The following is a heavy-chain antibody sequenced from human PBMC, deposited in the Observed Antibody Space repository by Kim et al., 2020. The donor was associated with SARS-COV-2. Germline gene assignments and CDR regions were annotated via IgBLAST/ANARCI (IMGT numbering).Heavy chain of an antibody. Sequence: GGSLRLSCAASGFTFSRYWMHWVRQAPGKGLEWVSRMNSDGSTIQYAGSAEGRFTISRDNARYTLYLHMHSLRAEDTALYYCVVTTVAGATAELDSWG. D-gene: IGHD1-26*01. J-gene: IGHJ5*01. CDR2: MNSDGSTI. CDR3: VVTTVAGATAELDS. V-gene: IGHV3-74*01. CDR1: GFTFSRYW.